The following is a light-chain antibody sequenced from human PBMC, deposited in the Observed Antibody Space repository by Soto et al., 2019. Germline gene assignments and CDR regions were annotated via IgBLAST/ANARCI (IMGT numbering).Light chain of an antibody. CDR2: DVN. J-gene: IGLJ2*01. V-gene: IGLV2-8*01. CDR1: SSDVGGYNY. Sequence: QSALTQPPSVSGSPGQSVAISCSGTSSDVGGYNYVSWYQQYPGRAPKLMIYDVNKRPSGVPDRFFGSKSGNTASLTVSGLQGEDEADYYCVSYAGSSQPAFGGGTKLTVL. CDR3: VSYAGSSQPA.